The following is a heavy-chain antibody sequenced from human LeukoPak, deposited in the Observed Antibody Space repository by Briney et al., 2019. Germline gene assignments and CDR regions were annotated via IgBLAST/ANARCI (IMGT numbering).Heavy chain of an antibody. CDR2: INHSGST. CDR3: AAGRGHRYCSGGSCYSGYNWFDP. D-gene: IGHD2-15*01. Sequence: SETLSLTCAVYGGSFSGYYWSWIPQPPGKGLEWIGEINHSGSTNYNPSLKSRVTISVDTSKNQFSLKLSSVTAADTAVYYCAAGRGHRYCSGGSCYSGYNWFDPWGQGTLVTVSS. V-gene: IGHV4-34*01. CDR1: GGSFSGYY. J-gene: IGHJ5*02.